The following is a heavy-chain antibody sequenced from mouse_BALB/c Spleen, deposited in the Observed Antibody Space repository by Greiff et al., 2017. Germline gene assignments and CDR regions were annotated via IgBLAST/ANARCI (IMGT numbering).Heavy chain of an antibody. CDR1: GFTFSSHA. Sequence: EVMLVESGGGLVKPGGSLKLSCAASGFTFSSHAMSWVRQSPEKRLEWVAEISSGGSYTYYPDTVTGRFPISRDNAKNTLYLEMSSLRSEDTAMYYCARRYYVNPYYAMDYWGQGTSVTVSS. CDR3: ARRYYVNPYYAMDY. J-gene: IGHJ4*01. CDR2: ISSGGSYT. V-gene: IGHV5-9-4*01. D-gene: IGHD2-1*01.